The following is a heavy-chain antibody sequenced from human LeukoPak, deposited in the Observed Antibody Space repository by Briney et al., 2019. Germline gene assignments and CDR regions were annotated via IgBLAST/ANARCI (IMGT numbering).Heavy chain of an antibody. CDR3: ARDRVTAAGTGWNWFDP. V-gene: IGHV4-38-2*02. D-gene: IGHD6-13*01. J-gene: IGHJ5*02. CDR1: GYSISSGYY. CDR2: INHSGST. Sequence: PSETLSLTCTVSGYSISSGYYWSWIRQPPGKGLEWIGEINHSGSTNYNPSLKSRVTISVDTSKNQFSLKLSSVTAADTAVYYCARDRVTAAGTGWNWFDPWGQGTLVTVSS.